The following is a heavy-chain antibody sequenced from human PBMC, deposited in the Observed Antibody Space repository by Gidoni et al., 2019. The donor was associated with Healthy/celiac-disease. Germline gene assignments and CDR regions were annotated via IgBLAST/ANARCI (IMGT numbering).Heavy chain of an antibody. CDR1: GYTFTSYD. CDR2: MNPNSGNT. Sequence: QVQLVQSGAEVKKPGSSVKVSCKASGYTFTSYDINWVRQATGQGLEWMGWMNPNSGNTGYAKKFQGRVTMTRNTSISTAYMELSSLRSEDTAVYYCARGHRCDFWSGYYIVCYYGMDVWGQGTTVTVSS. J-gene: IGHJ6*02. CDR3: ARGHRCDFWSGYYIVCYYGMDV. D-gene: IGHD3-3*01. V-gene: IGHV1-8*01.